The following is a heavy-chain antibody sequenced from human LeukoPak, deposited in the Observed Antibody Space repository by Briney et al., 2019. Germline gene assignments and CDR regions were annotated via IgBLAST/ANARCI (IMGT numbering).Heavy chain of an antibody. J-gene: IGHJ4*02. V-gene: IGHV6-1*01. CDR2: TYSRSKWFN. D-gene: IGHD1-26*01. CDR1: GDSVSSKSAS. Sequence: SQTLSLTCAISGDSVSSKSASWNWIRQSPSRGLEWLGRTYSRSKWFNDYAVSVKSRITVNPDTSKNQFSLNLSSVTPDDTAVYYCARGTGSLDYWGQGTLVTVSS. CDR3: ARGTGSLDY.